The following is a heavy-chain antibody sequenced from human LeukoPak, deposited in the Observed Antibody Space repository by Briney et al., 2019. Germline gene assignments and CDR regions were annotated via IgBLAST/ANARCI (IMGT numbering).Heavy chain of an antibody. V-gene: IGHV3-53*01. Sequence: PGGSLRLSCTGSGFTFSGYSMSWVRQAPGKGLEWVAIIYNDGVTHYADSVKGRFTISRDNSKNTLYLQMNSLRAEDTAVYYCARAGGAFGGTIVEDAFDIWGQGTRVTVSS. CDR1: GFTFSGYS. D-gene: IGHD3-16*02. CDR3: ARAGGAFGGTIVEDAFDI. CDR2: IYNDGVT. J-gene: IGHJ3*02.